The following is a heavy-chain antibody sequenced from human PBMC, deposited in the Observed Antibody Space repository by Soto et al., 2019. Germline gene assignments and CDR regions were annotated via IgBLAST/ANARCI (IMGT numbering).Heavy chain of an antibody. Sequence: EVQLVESGGGLVQPGGSLRLSCAASGFTLSSYSMHWVRQAPGKGLEWGSDISGSGGSIYYADSVKGRFTISRHNAKNSLSVQMNSLRDEDTAVYSCAMEAGLSSSGWSYYFDFWGQGTRVTVSS. CDR3: AMEAGLSSSGWSYYFDF. J-gene: IGHJ4*02. CDR2: ISGSGGSI. V-gene: IGHV3-48*02. D-gene: IGHD6-19*01. CDR1: GFTLSSYS.